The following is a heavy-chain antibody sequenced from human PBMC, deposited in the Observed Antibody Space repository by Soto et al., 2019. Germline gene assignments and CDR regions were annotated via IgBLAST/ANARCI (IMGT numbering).Heavy chain of an antibody. D-gene: IGHD5-18*01. J-gene: IGHJ4*02. Sequence: QVQLVQSGAEVKKPGSSVKVSCKASGGTFSSYAISWVRQAPGQGLEWMGGIIPIFGTANYAQKFQGRVTIXAXXSTSTAYMELSSLRSEDTAVYYCASYEQLWFRVDYWGQGTLVTVSS. CDR1: GGTFSSYA. CDR2: IIPIFGTA. CDR3: ASYEQLWFRVDY. V-gene: IGHV1-69*12.